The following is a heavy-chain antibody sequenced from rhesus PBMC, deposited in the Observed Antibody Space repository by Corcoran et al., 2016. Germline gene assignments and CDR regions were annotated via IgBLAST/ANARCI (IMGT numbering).Heavy chain of an antibody. CDR3: AREDGNTRFDY. J-gene: IGHJ4*01. D-gene: IGHD4-35*01. V-gene: IGHV4-80*01. CDR2: INGNFGST. CDR1: GGSLRSYW. Sequence: QVQLQESGPGLVKPSETLSLTCAVSGGSLRSYWWSWIRQPPGRGLEWIGEINGNFGSTNYNPSLKSRVTISKDASKNQFSLRLNSVTAADTAIYYCAREDGNTRFDYWGQGVLVTVSS.